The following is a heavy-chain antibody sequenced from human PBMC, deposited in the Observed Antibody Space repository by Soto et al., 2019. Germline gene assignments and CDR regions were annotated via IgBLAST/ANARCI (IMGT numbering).Heavy chain of an antibody. D-gene: IGHD3-10*01. V-gene: IGHV3-21*01. J-gene: IGHJ6*02. CDR2: ISSSSSYI. Sequence: GESLKISCAASGFTFSSCSMNWVRQAPGKGLEWVSSISSSSSYIYYADSVKGRFTISRDNAKNSLYLQMNSLRAEDTAVYYCARNRDYYGSAYGMDVWGQGTKVTVSS. CDR3: ARNRDYYGSAYGMDV. CDR1: GFTFSSCS.